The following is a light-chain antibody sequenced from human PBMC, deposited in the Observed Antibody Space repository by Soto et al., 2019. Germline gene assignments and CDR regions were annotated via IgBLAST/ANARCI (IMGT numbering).Light chain of an antibody. CDR3: QHYNFWPHT. J-gene: IGKJ2*01. CDR2: RAS. CDR1: QSVRDN. V-gene: IGKV3-15*01. Sequence: EILLTQSPATLAVSPGEGATLSCRASQSVRDNLAWYQQKPGQAPRRLIYRASTRATGVPARFSGSGSGTEFTLTISRLQSEDVSVYFCQHYNFWPHTFGQGTKLEIK.